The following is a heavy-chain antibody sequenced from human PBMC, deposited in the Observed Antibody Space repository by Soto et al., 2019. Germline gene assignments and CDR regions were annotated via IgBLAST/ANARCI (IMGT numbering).Heavy chain of an antibody. J-gene: IGHJ5*02. Sequence: QLQLQESGPGLVKPSETLSLTCTVSGGSISSSSYYWGWIRQPPGKGLEWIGRIYYSGSTYYNPSLKSRVTISVNTSKNQFSLKLRSVTAADTDVYYYSRHVIVVVPAAMPGWFDPWGQGTLVTVSS. V-gene: IGHV4-39*01. CDR3: SRHVIVVVPAAMPGWFDP. CDR2: IYYSGST. CDR1: GGSISSSSYY. D-gene: IGHD2-2*01.